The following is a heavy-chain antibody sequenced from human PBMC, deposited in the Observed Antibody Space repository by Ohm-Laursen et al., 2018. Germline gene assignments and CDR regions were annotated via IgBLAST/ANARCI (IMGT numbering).Heavy chain of an antibody. J-gene: IGHJ6*02. CDR2: ISSSSSYI. CDR1: GFTFSSYS. CDR3: ARDRRAQMYGMDV. Sequence: SLRLSCAASGFTFSSYSMNWVRQAPGKGLEWVSSISSSSSYIYYADSVKGRFTISRDNAKNSLFLQMNSLRAEDTAMYYCARDRRAQMYGMDVWGQGTTVTVSS. D-gene: IGHD5-24*01. V-gene: IGHV3-21*01.